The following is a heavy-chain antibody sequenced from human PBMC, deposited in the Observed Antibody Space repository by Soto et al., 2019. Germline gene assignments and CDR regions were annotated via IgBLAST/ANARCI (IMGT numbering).Heavy chain of an antibody. CDR3: ATSLYYDFWSGYYTGTNWFDP. J-gene: IGHJ5*02. V-gene: IGHV1-24*01. D-gene: IGHD3-3*01. CDR1: GYTLTELP. CDR2: FDPEDGET. Sequence: ASVKVSCKVSGYTLTELPMHWVRQAPGKGLEWMGGFDPEDGETIYAQKFQGRVTMTEDTSTDTAYMELSSLRSEDTAVYYCATSLYYDFWSGYYTGTNWFDPWGQGTLVTVSS.